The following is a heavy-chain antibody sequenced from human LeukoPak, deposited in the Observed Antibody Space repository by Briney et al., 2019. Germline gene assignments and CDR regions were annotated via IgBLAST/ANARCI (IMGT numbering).Heavy chain of an antibody. CDR2: IKQDGSEK. Sequence: GGSLRLSCAASGFTFSSYWMSWVRQAPGKGLEWAANIKQDGSEKYYVDSVKGRLTISRDNAKNSLYLQMNSLRAEDTAVYYCARTLGITAAGRIDYWGQGTLVTVSS. CDR1: GFTFSSYW. CDR3: ARTLGITAAGRIDY. J-gene: IGHJ4*02. D-gene: IGHD6-13*01. V-gene: IGHV3-7*01.